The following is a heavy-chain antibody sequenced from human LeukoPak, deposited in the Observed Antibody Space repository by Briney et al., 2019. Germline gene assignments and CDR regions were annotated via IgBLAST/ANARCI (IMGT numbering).Heavy chain of an antibody. CDR1: GCTYSSYA. V-gene: IGHV1-69*04. Sequence: GAAVKVSCMASGCTYSSYAISWLRQARAQGLEWMGMIIPIFGIANYAQKFQGRVTITAEKSTSTAYMELSSLRSEDTAVYYCARGCGYYDSSGYTDAFDIWGQGTMVTVSS. CDR2: IIPIFGIA. J-gene: IGHJ3*02. D-gene: IGHD3-22*01. CDR3: ARGCGYYDSSGYTDAFDI.